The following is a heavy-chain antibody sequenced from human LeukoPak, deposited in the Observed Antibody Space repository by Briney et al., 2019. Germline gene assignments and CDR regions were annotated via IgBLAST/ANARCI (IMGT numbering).Heavy chain of an antibody. D-gene: IGHD5-18*01. V-gene: IGHV4-39*07. CDR2: IYYSGST. Sequence: SETLSLTYTVSGGSISSSSYYWGWIRQPPGKGLEWIGSIYYSGSTYYNPSLKSRVTISVDTSKNQFSLKLSSVTAADTAVYYCSRGYSYMTGTNFDYWGQGTLVTVSS. J-gene: IGHJ4*02. CDR3: SRGYSYMTGTNFDY. CDR1: GGSISSSSYY.